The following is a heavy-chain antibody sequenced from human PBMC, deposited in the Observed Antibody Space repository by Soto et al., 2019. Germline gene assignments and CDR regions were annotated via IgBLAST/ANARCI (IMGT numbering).Heavy chain of an antibody. CDR3: ARGDGDDILTGYQYYFDY. D-gene: IGHD3-9*01. CDR2: ISFDGSNK. CDR1: GFTFSDYG. J-gene: IGHJ4*02. V-gene: IGHV3-30*03. Sequence: GGSLRLSCAASGFTFSDYGMHWVRQAPGKGLEWVALISFDGSNKYFADSMKGRFTISRDNSKNTLYLQMNSLRAEDTAVYYCARGDGDDILTGYQYYFDYWGQGTLVTVSS.